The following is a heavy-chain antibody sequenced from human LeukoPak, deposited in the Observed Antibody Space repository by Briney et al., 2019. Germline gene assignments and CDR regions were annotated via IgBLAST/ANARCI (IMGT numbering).Heavy chain of an antibody. CDR1: GGPISSYY. J-gene: IGHJ6*03. CDR2: IYYSGST. V-gene: IGHV4-59*01. Sequence: PSETLSLTCTVSGGPISSYYWSWIRQPPGKGLEWIGYIYYSGSTNYNPSLKSRVTISVDTSKNQFSLKLSSVTAADTAVYYCARADCSSTSCYRSYYYYMDVWGKGTTVTVSS. CDR3: ARADCSSTSCYRSYYYYMDV. D-gene: IGHD2-2*02.